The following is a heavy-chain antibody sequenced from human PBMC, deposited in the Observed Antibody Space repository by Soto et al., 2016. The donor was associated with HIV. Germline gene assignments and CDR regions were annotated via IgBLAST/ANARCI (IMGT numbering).Heavy chain of an antibody. CDR1: GFTVSSNY. Sequence: EVQLVETGGGLIQPGGSLRLSCAASGFTVSSNYMSWVRQAPGKGLEWVSVIYSGGSTYYADSVKGRFTISRDNSKNTLYLQMNSLRAEDTAVYYCASHAGDILTGYSHWGQGTLVTVSS. V-gene: IGHV3-53*02. CDR2: IYSGGST. CDR3: ASHAGDILTGYSH. J-gene: IGHJ4*02. D-gene: IGHD3-9*01.